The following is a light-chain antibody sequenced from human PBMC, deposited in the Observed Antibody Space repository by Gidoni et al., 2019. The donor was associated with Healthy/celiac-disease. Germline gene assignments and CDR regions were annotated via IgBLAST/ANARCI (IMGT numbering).Light chain of an antibody. J-gene: IGKJ2*04. CDR1: QRSSSW. CDR3: QQYNSPKGCS. Sequence: DIQMTQSPSTLSASVGDRVTITCLASQRSSSWLALYQQKPGKAPKLLIYKASRLESRVPSRFSGSGSGTEFTLPISSLQPDDFATYYCQQYNSPKGCSFGQGTKLEIK. CDR2: KAS. V-gene: IGKV1-5*03.